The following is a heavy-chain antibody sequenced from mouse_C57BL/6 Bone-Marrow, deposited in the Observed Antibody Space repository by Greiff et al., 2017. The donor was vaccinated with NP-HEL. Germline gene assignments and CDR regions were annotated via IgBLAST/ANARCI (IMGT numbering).Heavy chain of an antibody. D-gene: IGHD1-1*01. CDR2: IYPGGGYT. V-gene: IGHV1-63*01. CDR1: GYTFTNYW. J-gene: IGHJ3*01. Sequence: QVQLQQSGAELVRPGTSVKMSCKASGYTFTNYWIGWAKQRPGHGLEWIGDIYPGGGYTNYNEKFKGRATLTADKSSSTAYMQFSSLTSEDSAIYYCARSLYGRAFAYWGQGTLVTVSA. CDR3: ARSLYGRAFAY.